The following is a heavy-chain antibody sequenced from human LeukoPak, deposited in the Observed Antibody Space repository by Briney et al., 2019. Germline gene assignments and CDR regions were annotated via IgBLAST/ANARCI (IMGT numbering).Heavy chain of an antibody. D-gene: IGHD6-13*01. CDR1: GFPFSDHY. J-gene: IGHJ3*02. CDR3: DRALRDSSSHDAFDI. V-gene: IGHV3-72*01. CDR2: SRNKANSYTT. Sequence: GGSLRLSCAASGFPFSDHYMHWVRQTPGKGLEWLGRSRNKANSYTTEYAESVKGRFTISRDDSKNSLYMQMNNLKTEDTAVYYCDRALRDSSSHDAFDIWGQGTMVAVSS.